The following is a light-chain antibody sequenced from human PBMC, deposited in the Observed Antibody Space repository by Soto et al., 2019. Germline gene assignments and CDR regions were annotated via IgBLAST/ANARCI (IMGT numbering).Light chain of an antibody. Sequence: DIQMTQSPSTLSASIGDRVTITCRDSQNINNWIAWYQQKPGKAPKFLIDDASTLESGVPSRFSGSGFGTEFSLTISSLQPDDFGSYYCQHMRTFGQGTKVDIK. CDR3: QHMRT. V-gene: IGKV1-5*01. J-gene: IGKJ1*01. CDR2: DAS. CDR1: QNINNW.